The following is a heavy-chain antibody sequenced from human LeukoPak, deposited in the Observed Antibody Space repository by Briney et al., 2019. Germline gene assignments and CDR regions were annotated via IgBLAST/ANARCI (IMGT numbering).Heavy chain of an antibody. CDR1: GFTFSSYG. J-gene: IGHJ3*02. CDR3: AREVLRYFDYDAFDI. D-gene: IGHD3-9*01. Sequence: GRSLRLSCAASGFTFSSYGMHWVRQAPGKGLEWVAVISYDGSNKYYADSVKGRFTISRDNSKNTLYLQMNSLRAEDTAVYYCAREVLRYFDYDAFDIWGQGTMVTVSS. CDR2: ISYDGSNK. V-gene: IGHV3-30*03.